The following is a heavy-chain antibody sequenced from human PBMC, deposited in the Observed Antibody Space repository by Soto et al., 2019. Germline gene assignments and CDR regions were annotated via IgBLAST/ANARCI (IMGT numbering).Heavy chain of an antibody. V-gene: IGHV3-33*01. CDR3: AREGSGSLLTDYYYYYMDV. CDR2: IWYDGSNK. CDR1: GFTFSSYG. D-gene: IGHD3-10*01. J-gene: IGHJ6*03. Sequence: GGSLRLSCAASGFTFSSYGMHWVRQAPGKGLEWVAVIWYDGSNKYYADSVKGRFTISRDNSKNTLYLQMNSLRAEDTAVYYCAREGSGSLLTDYYYYYMDVWGKGTTVTVSS.